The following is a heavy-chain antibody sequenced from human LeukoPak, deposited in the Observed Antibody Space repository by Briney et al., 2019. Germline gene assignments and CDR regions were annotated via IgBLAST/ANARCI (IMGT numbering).Heavy chain of an antibody. CDR2: IYSGGST. J-gene: IGHJ4*02. CDR3: TTKRGYSYGYAD. CDR1: GFTVSSDY. V-gene: IGHV3-66*01. Sequence: GGSLRLSCAAAGFTVSSDYISWVRQAPGKGLEWLSVIYSGGSTYYADSVKGRFTISRDNSKNTLYLQMNSLRAEDTAVYYCTTKRGYSYGYADWGQGTLVTVSS. D-gene: IGHD5-18*01.